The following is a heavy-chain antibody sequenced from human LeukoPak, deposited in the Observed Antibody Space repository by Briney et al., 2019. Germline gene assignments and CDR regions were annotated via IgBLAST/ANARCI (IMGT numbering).Heavy chain of an antibody. CDR1: GFTLSSYG. CDR2: ITCDGSNK. V-gene: IGHV3-30*03. CDR3: AGEVAADRDFHY. D-gene: IGHD6-19*01. Sequence: GGSLRLSCAASGFTLSSYGMDWVRQAPGKGLEWVSVITCDGSNKDYADSVKGRFTMSRDNSKKSLYLRMNRLRAEATAVSYCAGEVAADRDFHYWGRGAMLTVSS. J-gene: IGHJ4*02.